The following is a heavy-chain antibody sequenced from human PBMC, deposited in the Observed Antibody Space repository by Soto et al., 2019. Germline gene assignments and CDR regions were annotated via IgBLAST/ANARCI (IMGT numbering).Heavy chain of an antibody. Sequence: ASVKVSCTVSGYTLTELSMHWVRQAPGKGLEWMGGFDPEDGETIYAQKFQGRVTMTEDTSTDTAYMELSSLRSEDTAVYYCATETGLRAAGTNQYGMDVWGQGTTVTVSS. CDR3: ATETGLRAAGTNQYGMDV. V-gene: IGHV1-24*01. CDR2: FDPEDGET. D-gene: IGHD6-13*01. CDR1: GYTLTELS. J-gene: IGHJ6*02.